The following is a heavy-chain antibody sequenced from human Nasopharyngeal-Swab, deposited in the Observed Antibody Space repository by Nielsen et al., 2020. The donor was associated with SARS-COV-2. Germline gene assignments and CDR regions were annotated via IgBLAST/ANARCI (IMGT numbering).Heavy chain of an antibody. D-gene: IGHD1-26*01. J-gene: IGHJ5*02. V-gene: IGHV3-30*18. Sequence: GGSLRLSCTASGFTFSTYAMRWVRQAPDKGLEWVAVLSYDGRNKYYADSVKGRFTISRDNSKNTVYLQMNSLRAEDTAVYYCAKDAYSGNYDGGDADSWGQGTLVTVS. CDR2: LSYDGRNK. CDR3: AKDAYSGNYDGGDADS. CDR1: GFTFSTYA.